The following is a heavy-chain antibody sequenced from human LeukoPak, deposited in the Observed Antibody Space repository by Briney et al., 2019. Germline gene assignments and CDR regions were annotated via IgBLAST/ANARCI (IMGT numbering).Heavy chain of an antibody. CDR3: AKFSSGWYGTPFDY. V-gene: IGHV3-23*01. CDR2: ISGSGNRT. CDR1: GFTFSSYA. Sequence: GGSLRLSCAASGFTFSSYAMSWVRQAPGKGLEWVSSISGSGNRTYYADSVKGRFTISRDNSKNTLYLQMNSLRAEDTAVYYCAKFSSGWYGTPFDYWGQGTLVTVSS. J-gene: IGHJ4*02. D-gene: IGHD6-19*01.